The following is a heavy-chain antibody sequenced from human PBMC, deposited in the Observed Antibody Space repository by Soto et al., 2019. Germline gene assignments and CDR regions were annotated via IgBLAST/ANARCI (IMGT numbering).Heavy chain of an antibody. CDR3: AKVKYGDYDFFYDY. V-gene: IGHV3-23*01. CDR1: GFTFSSYA. CDR2: ISGSGGST. J-gene: IGHJ4*02. Sequence: EVQLLESGGGLVQPGGSLRLSCAASGFTFSSYAMSWVRQAPGKGLEWVSAISGSGGSTYYADAVKGRFTISRDNSKNTLYLQMNSLRAEDTAVYYCAKVKYGDYDFFYDYWGQGTLVTVSS. D-gene: IGHD4-17*01.